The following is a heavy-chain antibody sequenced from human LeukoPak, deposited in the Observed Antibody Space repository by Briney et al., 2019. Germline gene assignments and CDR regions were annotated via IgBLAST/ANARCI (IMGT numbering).Heavy chain of an antibody. CDR1: GYTFTGYY. CDR3: ARGRRKYYDSSGYYYEPEAFDI. J-gene: IGHJ3*02. V-gene: IGHV1-2*02. CDR2: INPNSGGT. D-gene: IGHD3-22*01. Sequence: ASVKVSFKASGYTFTGYYMHGVRQAPGQGPEGMGWINPNSGGTNYAQKFQGRVTMTRDTSISTAYMELSRLRSDDTAVYYCARGRRKYYDSSGYYYEPEAFDIWGQGTMVTVSS.